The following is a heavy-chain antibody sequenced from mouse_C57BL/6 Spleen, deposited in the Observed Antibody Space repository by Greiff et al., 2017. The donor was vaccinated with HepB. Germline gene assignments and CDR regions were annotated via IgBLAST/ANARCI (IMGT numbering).Heavy chain of an antibody. J-gene: IGHJ2*01. V-gene: IGHV5-16*01. CDR3: ARGGDPYYFDY. D-gene: IGHD3-3*01. CDR2: INYDGSST. CDR1: GFTFSDYY. Sequence: VESEGGLVQPGSSMKLSCTASGFTFSDYYMAWVRQVPEKGLEWVANINYDGSSTYYLDSLKSRFIISRDNAKNILYLQMSSLKSEDTATYYCARGGDPYYFDYWGQGTTLTVSS.